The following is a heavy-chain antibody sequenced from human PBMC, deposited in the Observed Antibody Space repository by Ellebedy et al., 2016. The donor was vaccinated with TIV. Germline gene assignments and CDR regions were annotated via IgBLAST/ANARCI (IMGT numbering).Heavy chain of an antibody. V-gene: IGHV1-18*01. Sequence: ASVKVSCKASGGTFSSYAISWVRQAPGQGLEWMGWISAYNGNTNYAQKFQGRVTMTRDTSISTAYMELSRLRSDDTAVYYCARDPLGQLAHWYFDLWGRGTLVTVSS. D-gene: IGHD6-6*01. CDR1: GGTFSSYA. CDR3: ARDPLGQLAHWYFDL. J-gene: IGHJ2*01. CDR2: ISAYNGNT.